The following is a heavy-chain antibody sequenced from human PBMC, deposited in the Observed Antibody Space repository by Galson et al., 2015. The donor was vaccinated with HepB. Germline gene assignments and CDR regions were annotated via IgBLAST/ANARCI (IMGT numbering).Heavy chain of an antibody. D-gene: IGHD2-2*02. CDR3: AREYCSSTSCYTWTRDY. Sequence: SLRLSCAASGFTFSSYAMHWVRQAPGKGLEWVAVISYDGSNKYYADSVKGRFTISRDNSKNTLYLQMNSLRAEDTAVYYCAREYCSSTSCYTWTRDYWGQGTLVTVSS. J-gene: IGHJ4*02. CDR2: ISYDGSNK. CDR1: GFTFSSYA. V-gene: IGHV3-30-3*01.